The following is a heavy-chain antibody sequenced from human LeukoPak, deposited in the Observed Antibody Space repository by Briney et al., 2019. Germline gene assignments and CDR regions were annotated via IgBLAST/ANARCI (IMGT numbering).Heavy chain of an antibody. CDR2: INPNSGGT. CDR3: ARENTAMAPRGYYFDY. D-gene: IGHD5-18*01. CDR1: GYTFTGYY. Sequence: ASVKVSCKASGYTFTGYYMHWVRQAPGQGLEWMGWINPNSGGTNYAQKFRGRVTMTRDTSISTAYMELSRLRSDDTAVYYCARENTAMAPRGYYFDYWGQGTLVTVSS. V-gene: IGHV1-2*02. J-gene: IGHJ4*02.